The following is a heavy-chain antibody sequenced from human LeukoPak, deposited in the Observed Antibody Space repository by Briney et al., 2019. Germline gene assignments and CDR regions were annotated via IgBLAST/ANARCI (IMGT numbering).Heavy chain of an antibody. CDR3: ARGRGHYDISDY. CDR1: GYTFNSYG. CDR2: VSTYNGNT. D-gene: IGHD3-9*01. J-gene: IGHJ4*02. V-gene: IGHV1-18*01. Sequence: ASVKFSCKASGYTFNSYGISWVRQAPGQGLEWMGWVSTYNGNTNYAQKLQGRVTMTTDTSTSTAYMELRSLRSDDTAVYYCARGRGHYDISDYWGQGTLVTVSS.